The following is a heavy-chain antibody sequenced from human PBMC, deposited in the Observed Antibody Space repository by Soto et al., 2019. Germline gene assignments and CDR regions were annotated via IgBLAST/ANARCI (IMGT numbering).Heavy chain of an antibody. Sequence: GGSLRLSCSASGFTFSSYAMHWVRQAPGKGLEYVSAISSNGGSTYYADSVKGRFTISRDNSKNTLYLQMSSLRAEDTAVYYCLKDQTINALYHYYDSTLGAFDIWGQGTMVTVSS. CDR1: GFTFSSYA. CDR3: LKDQTINALYHYYDSTLGAFDI. CDR2: ISSNGGST. V-gene: IGHV3-64D*08. D-gene: IGHD3-22*01. J-gene: IGHJ3*02.